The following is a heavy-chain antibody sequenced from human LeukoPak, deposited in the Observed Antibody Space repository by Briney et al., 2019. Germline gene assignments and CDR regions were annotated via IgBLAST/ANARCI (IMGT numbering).Heavy chain of an antibody. Sequence: GGSLRLSCAASGFSFSIYWMHWVRQAPGGGLVWVSLISSDGSTSGYADSVKGRFTISRDNAKNTVYLQMNSLSAEDTAMYYCVRREAGGSNSWFYFDYWGQGTLVSVSS. J-gene: IGHJ4*02. CDR3: VRREAGGSNSWFYFDY. D-gene: IGHD6-13*01. CDR2: ISSDGSTS. CDR1: GFSFSIYW. V-gene: IGHV3-74*01.